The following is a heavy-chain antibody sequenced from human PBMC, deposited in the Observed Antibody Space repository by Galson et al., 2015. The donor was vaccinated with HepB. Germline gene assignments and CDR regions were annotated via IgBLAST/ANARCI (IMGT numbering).Heavy chain of an antibody. CDR1: GFTFSSYA. Sequence: SLRLSCAASGFTFSSYAMHWVRQAPGKGLEWVAVISYVGSNKYYADSVKGRFTISRDNSKNTLYLQMNSLRAEDTAVYYCARDRGFYRGLDYWGQGTLVTVSS. J-gene: IGHJ4*02. CDR3: ARDRGFYRGLDY. V-gene: IGHV3-30*04. CDR2: ISYVGSNK. D-gene: IGHD3-16*01.